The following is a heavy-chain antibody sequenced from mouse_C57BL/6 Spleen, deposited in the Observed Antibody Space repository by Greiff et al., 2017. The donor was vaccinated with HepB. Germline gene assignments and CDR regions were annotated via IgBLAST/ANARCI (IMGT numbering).Heavy chain of an antibody. Sequence: EVKLVESGGGLVKPGGSLKLSCAASGFTFSDYGMHWVRQAPEKGLEWVAYISSGSSTIYYADTVQGRFTISRDNAKNTLFLQMTSLRSEDTAMYYCSRPGLLVTYYYAMDYWGQGTSVTVSS. CDR3: SRPGLLVTYYYAMDY. CDR2: ISSGSSTI. V-gene: IGHV5-17*01. J-gene: IGHJ4*01. D-gene: IGHD3-1*01. CDR1: GFTFSDYG.